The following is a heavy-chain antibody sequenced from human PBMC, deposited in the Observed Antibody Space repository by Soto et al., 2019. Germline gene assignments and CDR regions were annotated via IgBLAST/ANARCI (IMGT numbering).Heavy chain of an antibody. D-gene: IGHD3-16*01. V-gene: IGHV3-30*18. CDR3: AKTAGYDYVWGSSGLDS. CDR2: ISYDGSDK. Sequence: PGGSLRLSCAASGFTFSSYGMHWVRQAPGKGLEWVAVISYDGSDKYYADSVKGRFTISRDDSKNTLYLQMNSLRAEDTAVYYCAKTAGYDYVWGSSGLDSWGQGTLVTVSS. J-gene: IGHJ5*01. CDR1: GFTFSSYG.